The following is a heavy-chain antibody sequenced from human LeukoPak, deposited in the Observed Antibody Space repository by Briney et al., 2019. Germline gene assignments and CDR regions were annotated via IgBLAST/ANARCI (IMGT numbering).Heavy chain of an antibody. CDR3: ARVSNDFWSGRRYYFDY. V-gene: IGHV4-59*01. CDR1: GGSISSYY. D-gene: IGHD3-3*01. Sequence: PSETLSLTCTVSGGSISSYYWSWIRQPPGKGLEWIGYIYYSGSTNYNPSLKSRVTISVDTSKNQFSLKLSSVTAADTAVYYCARVSNDFWSGRRYYFDYWGQGTLVTVSS. J-gene: IGHJ4*02. CDR2: IYYSGST.